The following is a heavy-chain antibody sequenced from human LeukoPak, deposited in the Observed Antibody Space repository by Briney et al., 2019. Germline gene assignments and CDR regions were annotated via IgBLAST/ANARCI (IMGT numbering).Heavy chain of an antibody. CDR3: ARHQFYYDSTGYYPDY. J-gene: IGHJ4*02. D-gene: IGHD3-22*01. CDR2: IYPGDSET. V-gene: IGHV5-51*01. CDR1: GYTFTTYW. Sequence: GESLKISCKGSGYTFTTYWIGWVRQMPGKGLEWMGIIYPGDSETRYSPSFQGQVTISADKSVSSAYLQWSSLKAPDSAMYYCARHQFYYDSTGYYPDYWGQGTLVTVSS.